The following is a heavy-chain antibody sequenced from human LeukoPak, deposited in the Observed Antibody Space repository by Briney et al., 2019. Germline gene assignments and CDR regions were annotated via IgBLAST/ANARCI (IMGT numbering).Heavy chain of an antibody. CDR2: IYTSGST. V-gene: IGHV4-4*07. Sequence: SETLSLTCTVSGDSISIYYWSWIRQPAGKGLEWIGRIYTSGSTNYNPSLKTRVSMSVVTSKNQFSLKLNSVTAADTAVYYCARALDYWGQGTLVTVSS. CDR3: ARALDY. CDR1: GDSISIYY. J-gene: IGHJ4*02.